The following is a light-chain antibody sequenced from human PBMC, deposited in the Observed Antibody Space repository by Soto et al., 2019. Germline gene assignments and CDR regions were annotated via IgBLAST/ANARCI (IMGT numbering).Light chain of an antibody. V-gene: IGKV1-5*03. J-gene: IGKJ3*01. Sequence: DIQMTQSPSTLSASVGDRVTITCRASQSISSWLAWYQQKPGKAPKLLIYKASNLESGVPSRFSGSGSGTEFTLTISRLQPDDFAAYYCQQYNSYPLTFGPGTKVYIK. CDR3: QQYNSYPLT. CDR2: KAS. CDR1: QSISSW.